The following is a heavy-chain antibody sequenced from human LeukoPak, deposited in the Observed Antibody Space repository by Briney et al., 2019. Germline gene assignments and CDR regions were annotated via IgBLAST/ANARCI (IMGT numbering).Heavy chain of an antibody. CDR3: ARGVARTYYSDTSGYAAADY. CDR2: INHSGST. V-gene: IGHV4-34*01. CDR1: GESFSGYY. J-gene: IGHJ4*02. D-gene: IGHD3-22*01. Sequence: SETLPLTCAVYGESFSGYYWSWIRQPPGKGLEWIGEINHSGSTNYNPSLKSRVTISVDTSKNQFSLKLSSVTAADTAVYYCARGVARTYYSDTSGYAAADYWGQGTLVTVSS.